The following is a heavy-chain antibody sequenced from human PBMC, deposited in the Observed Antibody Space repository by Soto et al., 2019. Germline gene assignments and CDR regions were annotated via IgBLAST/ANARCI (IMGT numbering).Heavy chain of an antibody. V-gene: IGHV1-69*02. CDR2: VNPIVSMS. CDR1: GDTFNFYS. D-gene: IGHD3-10*01. J-gene: IGHJ4*02. Sequence: QVQLVQSGAEVKRPGSSVKVSCKASGDTFNFYSINWVRQAPGLGLEWMGRVNPIVSMSNYAQKFQGRVTFTAVKSTSTAYMELSSLRSEDTAIYYCASSYGSGYRAFDYWGQGALVTVSS. CDR3: ASSYGSGYRAFDY.